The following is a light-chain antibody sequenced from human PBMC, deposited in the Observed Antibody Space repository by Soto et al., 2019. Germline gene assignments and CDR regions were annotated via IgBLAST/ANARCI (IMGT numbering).Light chain of an antibody. V-gene: IGLV2-14*01. CDR1: SSDVGGYNY. CDR3: SSYTTSTSLV. J-gene: IGLJ3*02. CDR2: EVS. Sequence: QSALTQPASVSGSPGQSITISCTGTSSDVGGYNYVSWYQQHPGKAPKLMIYEVSNRPSGISYRFSGSKSGNTASLTISGLHAEDEADYYCSSYTTSTSLVFGGGTKLTVL.